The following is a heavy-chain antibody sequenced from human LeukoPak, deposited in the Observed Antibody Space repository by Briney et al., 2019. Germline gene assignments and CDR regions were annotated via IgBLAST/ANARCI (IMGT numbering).Heavy chain of an antibody. Sequence: ASVKVSCKASGYTFTGYYMHWVRQAPGQGLEWMGWINPNSGGTNYAQKFQGRVTMTRDMSISTAYMELSRLRSDDTAVCYCARTYYDILTGYYTACFDYWGQGTLVTVSS. CDR3: ARTYYDILTGYYTACFDY. D-gene: IGHD3-9*01. CDR1: GYTFTGYY. J-gene: IGHJ4*02. CDR2: INPNSGGT. V-gene: IGHV1-2*02.